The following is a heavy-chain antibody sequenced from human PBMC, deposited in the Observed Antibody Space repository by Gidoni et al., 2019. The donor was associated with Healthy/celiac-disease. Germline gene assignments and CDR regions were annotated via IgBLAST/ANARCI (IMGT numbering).Heavy chain of an antibody. Sequence: QVQLVESGGGVVQPGRSLRLSCAASGFTFSSYGMHWVRQAPGKGLEWVAVRWYDGSNKYYADAVKGRFTISRDNSKNTLYLQMNSLRAEDTAVYYCARDHTRGFEGRDAFDIWGQGTMVTVSS. J-gene: IGHJ3*02. V-gene: IGHV3-33*01. CDR3: ARDHTRGFEGRDAFDI. CDR2: RWYDGSNK. D-gene: IGHD3-10*01. CDR1: GFTFSSYG.